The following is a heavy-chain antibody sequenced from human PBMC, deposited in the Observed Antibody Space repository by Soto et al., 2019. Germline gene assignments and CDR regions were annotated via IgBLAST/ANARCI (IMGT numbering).Heavy chain of an antibody. V-gene: IGHV3-23*01. CDR1: GFTYSNYA. Sequence: EVQLLESGGGLVQPGGSLRLSCAASGFTYSNYAMTWVRQAPGKGLEWVSGIGGSGGSSYYADSVKGRFSISRDNSKNTLYLQINSLRAEDTAVYYCAKGRWFDDWGQGNLVTVSS. J-gene: IGHJ5*02. CDR2: IGGSGGSS. CDR3: AKGRWFDD.